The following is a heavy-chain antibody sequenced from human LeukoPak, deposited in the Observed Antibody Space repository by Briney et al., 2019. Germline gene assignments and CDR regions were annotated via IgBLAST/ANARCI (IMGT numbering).Heavy chain of an antibody. J-gene: IGHJ4*02. Sequence: SETLSLTCAVYGGSFSGYYWSWIRQPPGKGLEWIGEINHSGSTNYNPSLNSRVTMSVDTSKNQFSLKVRSLTAADTAFYYCARESSFEPGILDYWGQGTLVTVSS. CDR2: INHSGST. CDR1: GGSFSGYY. CDR3: ARESSFEPGILDY. V-gene: IGHV4-34*01. D-gene: IGHD6-13*01.